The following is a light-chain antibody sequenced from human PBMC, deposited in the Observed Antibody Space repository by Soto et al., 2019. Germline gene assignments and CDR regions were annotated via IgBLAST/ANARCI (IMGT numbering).Light chain of an antibody. CDR2: GAS. CDR3: QQYGSSST. V-gene: IGKV3-20*01. J-gene: IGKJ5*01. Sequence: EVVMTQSPATLSVSPGERATLSCRASQSVSRSYLAWYQQKPGQAPRLLIYGASSRPTGIPDRFSGSGSGTDFTLTISRMEPEDFAVYYCQQYGSSSTFGQGTRLEIK. CDR1: QSVSRSY.